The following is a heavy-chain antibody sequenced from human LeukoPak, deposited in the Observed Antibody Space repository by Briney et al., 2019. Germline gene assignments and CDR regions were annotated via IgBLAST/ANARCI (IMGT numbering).Heavy chain of an antibody. D-gene: IGHD3-22*01. CDR2: INPNSGGT. CDR3: ARVGYYESSGYYEY. J-gene: IGHJ4*02. V-gene: IGHV1-2*04. CDR1: GYTFTGYY. Sequence: ASVKVSCKASGYTFTGYYMHWVRQAPGQGLEWMGWINPNSGGTNYAQKFQGWVTMTRDTYISTVYMELSRLRSDDTAVYYCARVGYYESSGYYEYWGQGTLVTVSS.